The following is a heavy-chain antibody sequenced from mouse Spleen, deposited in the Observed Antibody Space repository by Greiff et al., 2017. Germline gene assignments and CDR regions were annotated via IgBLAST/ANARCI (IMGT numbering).Heavy chain of an antibody. D-gene: IGHD2-14*01. Sequence: EVMLVESGGGLVKPGGSLKLSCAASGFTFSDYGMHWVRQAPEKGLEWVAYISSGSSTIYYADTVKGRFTISRDNAKNTLFLQMTSLRSEDTAMYYCAVRNYYAMDYWGQGTSVTVSS. CDR3: AVRNYYAMDY. V-gene: IGHV5-17*01. CDR2: ISSGSSTI. J-gene: IGHJ4*01. CDR1: GFTFSDYG.